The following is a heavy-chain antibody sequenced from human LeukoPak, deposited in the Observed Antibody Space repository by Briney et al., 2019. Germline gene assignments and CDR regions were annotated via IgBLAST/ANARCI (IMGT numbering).Heavy chain of an antibody. V-gene: IGHV3-30*04. CDR1: GFTFSGYA. CDR3: AKDKSVSADYYFDY. D-gene: IGHD3-10*01. CDR2: ISTDGNDK. Sequence: GGSLRLSCAASGFTFSGYAMHWVRQAPGKGLEWLTVISTDGNDKRYADSVKGRFTVARDNSKNTLLLQMNNVRTEDTAVYYCAKDKSVSADYYFDYWGQGTLVTVSS. J-gene: IGHJ4*02.